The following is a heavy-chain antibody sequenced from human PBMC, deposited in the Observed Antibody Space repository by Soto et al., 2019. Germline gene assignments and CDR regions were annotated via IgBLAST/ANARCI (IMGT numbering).Heavy chain of an antibody. CDR1: GFTFSSYA. D-gene: IGHD1-26*01. CDR3: STAKSTYARAYYVY. V-gene: IGHV3-23*01. Sequence: GGSLRLSCAASGFTFSSYAMSWVRQAPEKGLEWVSGINNSGGRTYYADSVKGRFTISRDNSKNTLYLQMNSLRAEDTAIYFCSTAKSTYARAYYVYWGRGTEVTVSS. CDR2: INNSGGRT. J-gene: IGHJ4*02.